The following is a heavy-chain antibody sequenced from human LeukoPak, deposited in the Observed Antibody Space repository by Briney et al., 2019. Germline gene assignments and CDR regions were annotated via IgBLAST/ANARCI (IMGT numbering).Heavy chain of an antibody. CDR1: GYSISSGYY. D-gene: IGHD4-11*01. CDR2: IYHSGST. Sequence: SETLSLTCTVSGYSISSGYYWGWIRQPPGKGLEWIGSIYHSGSTYYNPSLKSRVTISVDTSKNQFSLKLSSVTAADTAVYYCARAVIASVTTGWFDPWGQGTLVTVPS. V-gene: IGHV4-38-2*02. J-gene: IGHJ5*02. CDR3: ARAVIASVTTGWFDP.